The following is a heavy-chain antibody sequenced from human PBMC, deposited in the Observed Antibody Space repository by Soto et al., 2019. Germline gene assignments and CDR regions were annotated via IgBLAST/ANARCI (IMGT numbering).Heavy chain of an antibody. CDR2: IYSGGST. D-gene: IGHD3-3*01. Sequence: GGSLRLSCAASGFTVSSNYMSWVRQAPGKGLEWVSVIYSGGSTYYADSVKGRFTISRDNSKNTLYLQMNSLRAEDTAVYYCARRVNPRPYDFWSGLGYYMDVWGKGTTVTVSS. J-gene: IGHJ6*03. CDR1: GFTVSSNY. V-gene: IGHV3-66*01. CDR3: ARRVNPRPYDFWSGLGYYMDV.